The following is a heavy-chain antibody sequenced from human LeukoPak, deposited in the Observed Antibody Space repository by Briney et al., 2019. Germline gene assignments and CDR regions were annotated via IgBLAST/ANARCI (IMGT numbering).Heavy chain of an antibody. D-gene: IGHD1-26*01. CDR2: IYYSGSP. CDR3: ARVVSLYYYYYYMDV. CDR1: GGSISSYY. J-gene: IGHJ6*03. Sequence: PSETLSLTCTVSGGSISSYYWSWIRQPPGKGLEWVGYIYYSGSPNYNPSLKSRVTISVDTSKNQFSLKLSSVTAADTAVYYCARVVSLYYYYYYMDVWGKGTTVTVSS. V-gene: IGHV4-59*01.